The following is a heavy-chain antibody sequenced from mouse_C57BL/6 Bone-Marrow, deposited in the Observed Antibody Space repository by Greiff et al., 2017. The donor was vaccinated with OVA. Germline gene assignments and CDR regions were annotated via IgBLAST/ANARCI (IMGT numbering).Heavy chain of an antibody. CDR1: GFTFSDYG. V-gene: IGHV5-17*01. J-gene: IGHJ2*01. Sequence: EVQVVESGGGLVKPGGSLKLSCAASGFTFSDYGMHWVRQAPEKGLEWVAYISSGSSTIYYADTVKGRFTISRDNAKNTLFLQMTSLRSEDTAMYYCARWEYFDYWGQGTTLTVSS. CDR2: ISSGSSTI. CDR3: ARWEYFDY. D-gene: IGHD4-1*01.